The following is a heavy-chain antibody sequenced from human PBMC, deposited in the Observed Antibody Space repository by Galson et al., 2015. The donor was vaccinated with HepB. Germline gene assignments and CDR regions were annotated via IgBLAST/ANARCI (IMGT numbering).Heavy chain of an antibody. CDR1: GYSFSMYW. V-gene: IGHV5-51*01. CDR2: IYPGDSDT. J-gene: IGHJ3*02. D-gene: IGHD3-3*01. CDR3: ATTIFGVVNAFDI. Sequence: QSGAEVKKPGESLKISCTGSGYSFSMYWIGWVRQMPGKGLEWMGIIYPGDSDTRYSPSFQGQVTISADKSISTAYLQWSSLKASDTAMYYCATTIFGVVNAFDIWGHGTMVTVSS.